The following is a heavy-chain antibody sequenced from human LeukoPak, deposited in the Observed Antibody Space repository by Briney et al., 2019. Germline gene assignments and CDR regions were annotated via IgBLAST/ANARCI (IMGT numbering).Heavy chain of an antibody. CDR3: ARWEGGSYHDFDY. Sequence: PSETLSLTCAVYGGSFSGYYWSWIRQPPAKGLEWIGDINHSGSTNYNPSLKSRVTISVDTSKNQFSLKLSSVTAADTAVYYCARWEGGSYHDFDYWGQGTLVTVSS. CDR1: GGSFSGYY. V-gene: IGHV4-34*01. D-gene: IGHD1-26*01. CDR2: INHSGST. J-gene: IGHJ4*02.